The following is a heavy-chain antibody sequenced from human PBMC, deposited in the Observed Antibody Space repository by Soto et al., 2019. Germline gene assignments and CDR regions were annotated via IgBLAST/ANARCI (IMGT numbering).Heavy chain of an antibody. CDR2: INPLKGNT. D-gene: IGHD6-25*01. CDR3: ARSGEHPFDF. V-gene: IGHV1-18*01. Sequence: ASVKVSCKASGYTFTHYVIHWVRQAPGQGLEWMGWINPLKGNTKYAQKIQGRVSVTTDTSTNTVYMEFSGIRYDATALYYCARSGEHPFDFWGQGTLVTVSS. J-gene: IGHJ4*02. CDR1: GYTFTHYV.